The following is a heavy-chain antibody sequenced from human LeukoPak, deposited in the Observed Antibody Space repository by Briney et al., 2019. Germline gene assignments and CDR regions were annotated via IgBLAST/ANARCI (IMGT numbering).Heavy chain of an antibody. CDR1: GFTFGDYS. D-gene: IGHD1-26*01. CDR2: ITSSSSYI. J-gene: IGHJ6*03. CDR3: ARDPYSGNYGDYYYYCMDV. Sequence: GGSLRLSCTASGFTFGDYSMSWVRQAPGKGLEWVSPITSSSSYIYYADSVKGRFTISRDNAKSSLYLQMNSLRDEDTAVYYCARDPYSGNYGDYYYYCMDVWGKGTTVTISS. V-gene: IGHV3-21*01.